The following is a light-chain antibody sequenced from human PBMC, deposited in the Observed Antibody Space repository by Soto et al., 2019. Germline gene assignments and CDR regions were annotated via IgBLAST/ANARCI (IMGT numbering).Light chain of an antibody. V-gene: IGKV4-1*01. CDR3: QQYYSTPRT. CDR1: QSVLYSSANENY. CDR2: WAS. J-gene: IGKJ1*01. Sequence: IVMTQSPDSLAVSLGEKATINCKSSQSVLYSSANENYLAWYQQKPGQPPKLLIYWASTRESGVPDRFSGSGSGTDFTLTINSLQAEDVAVYYCQQYYSTPRTFRQGTKVEIK.